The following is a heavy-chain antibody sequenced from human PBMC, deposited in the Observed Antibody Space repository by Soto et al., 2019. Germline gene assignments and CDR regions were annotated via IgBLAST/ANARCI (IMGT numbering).Heavy chain of an antibody. V-gene: IGHV4-30-2*01. CDR1: GGSISTGAYS. CDR2: IYHSGSA. D-gene: IGHD2-8*01. Sequence: QLQLQESGSGLVKPSQTLSLTCAVSGGSISTGAYSWSWIRQPPGNGLERIGYIYHSGSAYYNPSLKSRVTMSVDRSKNQFSLKLSSVTAADTAVYYCARGKWSSPEDYWGQGTLVTVSS. CDR3: ARGKWSSPEDY. J-gene: IGHJ4*02.